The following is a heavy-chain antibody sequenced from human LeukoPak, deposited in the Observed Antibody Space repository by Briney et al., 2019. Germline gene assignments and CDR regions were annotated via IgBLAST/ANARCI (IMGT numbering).Heavy chain of an antibody. D-gene: IGHD2-2*01. Sequence: GGSLTLSCAASGFTVSSNYMSWVRQAPGKGLEWVSVIYSGGSTYYSDSVTGRLTISRYNSKNTLYLQMNSLRAEDTAVYYCARGARYCSSTSCYSDDAFDIWGQGTMVTVSS. J-gene: IGHJ3*02. CDR3: ARGARYCSSTSCYSDDAFDI. CDR1: GFTVSSNY. CDR2: IYSGGST. V-gene: IGHV3-66*02.